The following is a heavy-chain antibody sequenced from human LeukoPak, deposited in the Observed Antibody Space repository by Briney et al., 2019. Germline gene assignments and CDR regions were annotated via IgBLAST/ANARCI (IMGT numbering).Heavy chain of an antibody. V-gene: IGHV4-30-2*01. Sequence: TSQTLSLTCAVSGGSISSGGYSWSWIRQPPGKGLEWILYIFHSGSTYYNPSLKSRVTISVDRSKNQFSLKLSSVTAADTAVYYCARVTVGYCSGGSCSDWFDPWGQGTLVTAST. CDR2: IFHSGST. D-gene: IGHD2-15*01. CDR3: ARVTVGYCSGGSCSDWFDP. CDR1: GGSISSGGYS. J-gene: IGHJ5*02.